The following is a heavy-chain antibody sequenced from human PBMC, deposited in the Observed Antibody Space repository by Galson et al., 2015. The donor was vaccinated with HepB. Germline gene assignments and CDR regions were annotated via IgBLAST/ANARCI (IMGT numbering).Heavy chain of an antibody. J-gene: IGHJ4*02. CDR3: VKERELSSGWPFDY. V-gene: IGHV3-23*01. CDR2: ISGSGGNT. D-gene: IGHD6-19*01. Sequence: SLRLSCAASGFTFSSYAMSWVRQVPGKGLEWVSAISGSGGNTYYVDSVKGRFTISRDNSKNTLYLQMSSLRAEDTAVYYCVKERELSSGWPFDYWGQGTLVTVSS. CDR1: GFTFSSYA.